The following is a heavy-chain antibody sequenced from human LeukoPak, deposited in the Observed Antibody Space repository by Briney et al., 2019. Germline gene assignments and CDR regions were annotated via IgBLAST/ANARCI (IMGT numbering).Heavy chain of an antibody. CDR2: ISGSGGST. J-gene: IGHJ3*02. Sequence: GGSLRLSCAASGFTFSSYAMSWVRQAPGRGLEWGSAISGSGGSTYYADSVKGRFTISRDNSKNTLYLQMNSLRAEDTAVYYCAKPQDYYDSMVDAFDIWGQGTMVTVSS. CDR1: GFTFSSYA. D-gene: IGHD3-22*01. V-gene: IGHV3-23*01. CDR3: AKPQDYYDSMVDAFDI.